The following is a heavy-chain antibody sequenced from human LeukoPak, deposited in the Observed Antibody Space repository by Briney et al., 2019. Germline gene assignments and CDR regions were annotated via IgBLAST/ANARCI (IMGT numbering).Heavy chain of an antibody. J-gene: IGHJ4*02. D-gene: IGHD3-22*01. CDR3: ARCLYYYDTSGYYQYYFDY. V-gene: IGHV3-21*01. CDR2: ISSSSSYI. CDR1: GFTFSSYS. Sequence: GGSLRLSCAASGFTFSSYSMNWVRQAPGKGLEWESSISSSSSYIYYADSVKGRFTISRDNAKNSLYLQMNSLRAEDTAVYYCARCLYYYDTSGYYQYYFDYWGQGTLVTVSS.